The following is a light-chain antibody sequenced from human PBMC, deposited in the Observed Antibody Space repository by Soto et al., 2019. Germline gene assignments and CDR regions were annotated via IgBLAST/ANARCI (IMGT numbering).Light chain of an antibody. CDR2: EVS. Sequence: QSALTQPASVSGSPGQSITISCTGTSSDVGGYNYVSWYQQHPGKAPKLMIYEVSNRPSGVSNRFSGSESGNTASLTISGLQAEDEADYYCSSYTSSSTVEFGGGTKLTVL. J-gene: IGLJ3*02. V-gene: IGLV2-14*01. CDR3: SSYTSSSTVE. CDR1: SSDVGGYNY.